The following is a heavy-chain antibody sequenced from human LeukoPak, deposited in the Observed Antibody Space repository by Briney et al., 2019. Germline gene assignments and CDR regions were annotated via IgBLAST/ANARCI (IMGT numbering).Heavy chain of an antibody. J-gene: IGHJ4*02. CDR3: AKDLGRLYSNGWNPDY. D-gene: IGHD6-19*01. V-gene: IGHV3-30*02. CDR1: GFTFSNYG. CDR2: IRYDGNNK. Sequence: GGSLRLSCAASGFTFSNYGVHWVRQAPGKGLEWVAFIRYDGNNKYYADSVKGRFTISRDNSKNTLYLQMNSLRAEDTAVYYCAKDLGRLYSNGWNPDYWGQGTLVTVSS.